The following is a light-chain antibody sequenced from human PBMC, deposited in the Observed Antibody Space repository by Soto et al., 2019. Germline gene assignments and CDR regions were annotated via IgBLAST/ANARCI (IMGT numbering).Light chain of an antibody. CDR3: YSYAGRNIWV. CDR1: GSDIGAYNF. CDR2: GVT. V-gene: IGLV2-8*01. J-gene: IGLJ3*02. Sequence: QSALAQPPSASGSPGQSVTISCTGSGSDIGAYNFVSWYQQHPGKAPKLMILGVTERPSGVPARFSGSKSGNTASLTVSGLQADDEAVYYCYSYAGRNIWVFGGGTKLTVL.